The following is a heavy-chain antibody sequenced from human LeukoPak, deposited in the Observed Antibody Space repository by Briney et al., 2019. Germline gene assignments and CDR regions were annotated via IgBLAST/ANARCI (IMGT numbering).Heavy chain of an antibody. CDR1: GFAFRSYW. CDR3: SRSQFDY. CDR2: INGDGTIT. V-gene: IGHV3-74*03. Sequence: GGSLRLSCAASGFAFRSYWMLWVRQVPGKGVVWVSRINGDGTITTYADFAKGRFTISRDNTKNILYLEMNNLRAEDTGIYYCSRSQFDYWGQGILVTVSS. J-gene: IGHJ4*02.